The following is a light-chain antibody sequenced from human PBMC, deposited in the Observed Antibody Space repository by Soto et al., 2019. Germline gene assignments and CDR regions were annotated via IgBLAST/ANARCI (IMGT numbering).Light chain of an antibody. CDR1: QTVTSNY. J-gene: IGKJ2*01. Sequence: EIVLTQSPDTLSLSPGERAILSCRASQTVTSNYLAWYQQKPGQAPRLVIYGASSLSTGVPSRFSGSGSWTXSTLTISRLAPGDFAMYFCQQYGNSPTFGQGTKLEIK. CDR2: GAS. V-gene: IGKV3-20*01. CDR3: QQYGNSPT.